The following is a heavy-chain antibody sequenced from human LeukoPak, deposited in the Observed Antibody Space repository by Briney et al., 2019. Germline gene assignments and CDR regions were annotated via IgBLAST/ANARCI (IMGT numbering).Heavy chain of an antibody. V-gene: IGHV4-38-2*02. CDR3: AKLGSGNYYIYYFDY. CDR1: GYSISSAYY. J-gene: IGHJ4*02. Sequence: SETLSLTCSVSGYSISSAYYWGWIRQPPGKGLEWIGSIYHSGSTYYNPSLKSRVTISVDTSNNRFSLRLSSVTAADTAVYYCAKLGSGNYYIYYFDYWGQGTLVTVSS. CDR2: IYHSGST. D-gene: IGHD3-10*01.